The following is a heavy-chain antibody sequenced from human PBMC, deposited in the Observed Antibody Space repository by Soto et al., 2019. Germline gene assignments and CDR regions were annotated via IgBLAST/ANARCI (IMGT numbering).Heavy chain of an antibody. V-gene: IGHV4-59*01. CDR1: GGSSTSFY. Sequence: TVSGGSSTSFYWSWIRQSPETGLDRIGHMYYSGRTNYNPSLRSRVTISLDLSKNHLSLKLSSVTAADTAVYYCARERGYVDYGWGTYRSRGYFEYWGQGTLVTVSS. D-gene: IGHD3-16*02. CDR2: MYYSGRT. CDR3: ARERGYVDYGWGTYRSRGYFEY. J-gene: IGHJ4*02.